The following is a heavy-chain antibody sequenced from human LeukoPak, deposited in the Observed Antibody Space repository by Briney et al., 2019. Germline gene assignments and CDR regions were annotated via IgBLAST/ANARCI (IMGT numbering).Heavy chain of an antibody. CDR1: GGTFSSYA. CDR2: INPNSGGT. Sequence: GASVKVSCKASGGTFSSYAISWVRQAPGQGLEWMAWINPNSGGTNSAQKFQGRVTMTRDTSISTAYMELSSLTFDDTAVYYCGRGTIAVVAADLRTDQWGQGTLVIVSS. D-gene: IGHD2-15*01. J-gene: IGHJ4*02. CDR3: GRGTIAVVAADLRTDQ. V-gene: IGHV1-2*02.